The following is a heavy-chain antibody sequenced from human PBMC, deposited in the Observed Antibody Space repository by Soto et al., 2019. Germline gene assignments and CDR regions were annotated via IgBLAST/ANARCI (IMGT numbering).Heavy chain of an antibody. CDR3: VRDGAPMVRGVRSDWFDP. Sequence: EVQLVESGGGLVQPGGSLRLSCAASGFTFSSYSMNWVRQAPGKGLEWVSYISSSSSTIYYADSVKGRFTISRDNAKNSLYLQMNSLRAEDTAVYYCVRDGAPMVRGVRSDWFDPWGQGTLVTVSS. J-gene: IGHJ5*02. D-gene: IGHD3-10*01. CDR1: GFTFSSYS. CDR2: ISSSSSTI. V-gene: IGHV3-48*01.